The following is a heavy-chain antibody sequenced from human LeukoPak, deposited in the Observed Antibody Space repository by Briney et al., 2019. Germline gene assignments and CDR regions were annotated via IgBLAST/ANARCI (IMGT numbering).Heavy chain of an antibody. CDR1: GYTFTVHY. J-gene: IGHJ4*02. CDR3: ARDHDYGPDY. D-gene: IGHD4/OR15-4a*01. CDR2: IKPDSGAT. Sequence: GASLKVSCKASGYTFTVHYIHWLRQAPGQGLEWMGWIKPDSGATNFAQNFQGRVTMTSDTSINTAYMELSSLTSDDTAMYYCARDHDYGPDYWGQGTLVTVSA. V-gene: IGHV1-2*02.